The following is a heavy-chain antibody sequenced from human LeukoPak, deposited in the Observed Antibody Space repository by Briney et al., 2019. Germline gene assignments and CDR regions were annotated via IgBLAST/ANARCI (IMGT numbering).Heavy chain of an antibody. D-gene: IGHD2-2*01. CDR1: GGSISSGDYY. CDR3: ARESIVVVPAAMRGGNFDC. Sequence: PSETLSLTCTVSGGSISSGDYYWSWIRQPPGKGLEWIGYIYYSGSTYYNPSLKSRVTISVDTSQNQCSLKLSSVTAADTAVYYCARESIVVVPAAMRGGNFDCWGQGTLVTVSS. J-gene: IGHJ4*02. V-gene: IGHV4-30-4*08. CDR2: IYYSGST.